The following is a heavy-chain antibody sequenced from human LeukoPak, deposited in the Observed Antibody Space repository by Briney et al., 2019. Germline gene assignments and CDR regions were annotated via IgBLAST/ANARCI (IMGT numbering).Heavy chain of an antibody. V-gene: IGHV4-61*02. CDR2: IYTSGST. Sequence: PSQTLSLTCTVSGGSISSGHYFWTWIRQPAGKGLEWIGRIYTSGSTNYNPSLKSRVTMSVDTSKNQFSLKLSSVTAADTAVYYCARDGAQGAVVVVPAESWGQGTLVTVSS. CDR1: GGSISSGHYF. CDR3: ARDGAQGAVVVVPAES. D-gene: IGHD2-2*01. J-gene: IGHJ5*02.